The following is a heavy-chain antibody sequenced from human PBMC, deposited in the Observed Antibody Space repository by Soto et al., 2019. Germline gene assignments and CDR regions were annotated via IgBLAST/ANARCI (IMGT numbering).Heavy chain of an antibody. J-gene: IGHJ4*02. CDR2: SSNSGTYT. Sequence: PVRSLRLSCAASGFTVSDYYMSWIRQAPGKGLEWLSYSSNSGTYTRYADSVKGRFPISRDNAKNSLYLQINSLRGEDTATYYCARSGDNYNVLDYWGQGTPVTVSS. D-gene: IGHD3-10*02. CDR3: ARSGDNYNVLDY. V-gene: IGHV3-11*06. CDR1: GFTVSDYY.